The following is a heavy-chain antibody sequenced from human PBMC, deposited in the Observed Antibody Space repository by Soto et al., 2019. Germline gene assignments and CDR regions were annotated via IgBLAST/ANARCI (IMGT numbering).Heavy chain of an antibody. Sequence: LRLSCAASGFTFSDYYMSWIRQAPGKGLEWVSYISSSSYTNYADSVKGRFTISRDNAKNSLYLQMNSLRAEDTAVYYCATDNRRDCSSTSCPRMDVWGQGTTVTVSS. CDR3: ATDNRRDCSSTSCPRMDV. J-gene: IGHJ6*02. V-gene: IGHV3-11*06. CDR1: GFTFSDYY. CDR2: ISSSSYT. D-gene: IGHD2-2*01.